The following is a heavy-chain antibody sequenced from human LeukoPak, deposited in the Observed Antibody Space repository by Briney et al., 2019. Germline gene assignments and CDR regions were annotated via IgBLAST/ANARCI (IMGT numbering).Heavy chain of an antibody. D-gene: IGHD3-10*01. CDR1: GFTFSSYS. CDR3: AKESASMVRGVIDY. V-gene: IGHV3-21*04. CDR2: ISSSSSYI. J-gene: IGHJ4*02. Sequence: GGSLRLSCTASGFTFSSYSMNWVRQAPGKGLEWVSSISSSSSYIYYADSVKGRFTISRDNAKNSLYLQVNSLRAEDTAVYYCAKESASMVRGVIDYWGQGTLVTVSS.